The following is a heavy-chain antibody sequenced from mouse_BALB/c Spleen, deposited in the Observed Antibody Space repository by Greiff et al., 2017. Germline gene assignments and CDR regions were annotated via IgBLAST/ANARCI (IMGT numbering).Heavy chain of an antibody. D-gene: IGHD2-3*01. CDR2: ISNGGGST. V-gene: IGHV5-12-2*01. CDR1: GFTFSSYT. Sequence: EVKVEESGGGLVQPGGSLKLSCAASGFTFSSYTMSWVRQTPEKRLEWVAYISNGGGSTYYPDTVKGRFTISRDNAKNTLYLQMSSLKSEDTAMYYCARRDGSSFAYWGQGTLVTVSA. CDR3: ARRDGSSFAY. J-gene: IGHJ3*01.